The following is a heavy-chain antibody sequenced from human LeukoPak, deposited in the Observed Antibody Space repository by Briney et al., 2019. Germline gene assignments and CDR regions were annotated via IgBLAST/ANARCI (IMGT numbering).Heavy chain of an antibody. CDR2: INPNSGGT. J-gene: IGHJ4*02. CDR3: ARVSRLYYDTSGRIFDY. CDR1: GYTFTGYY. V-gene: IGHV1-2*02. Sequence: ASVKVSCKASGYTFTGYYMHWVRQAPGQGLEWMGWINPNSGGTNYAQNFQGRVTMTRDTSISTAYMGVRGLTSDDMAVYYCARVSRLYYDTSGRIFDYWGQGTLVTVSS. D-gene: IGHD3-22*01.